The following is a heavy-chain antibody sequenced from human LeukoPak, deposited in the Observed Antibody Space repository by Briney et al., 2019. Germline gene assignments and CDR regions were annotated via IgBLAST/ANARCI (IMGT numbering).Heavy chain of an antibody. D-gene: IGHD6-6*01. CDR2: IYSGGNT. CDR1: GFTVSSNY. J-gene: IGHJ5*02. V-gene: IGHV3-66*01. Sequence: GGSLRLSCAASGFTVSSNYMCWVRQAPGKGLEWVSIIYSGGNTYYADSVKGRFTISRDNAKNSLYLQMNSLRAEDTAVYYCARGGLYSSSIKKLYNWFDPWGQGTLVTVSS. CDR3: ARGGLYSSSIKKLYNWFDP.